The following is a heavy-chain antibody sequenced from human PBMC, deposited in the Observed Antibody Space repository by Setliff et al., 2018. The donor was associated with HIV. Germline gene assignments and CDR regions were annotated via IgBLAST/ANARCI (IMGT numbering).Heavy chain of an antibody. J-gene: IGHJ6*03. CDR1: GYSISSGYY. CDR3: ARLGYSGSLITKRVTQTGGYYYYTDV. D-gene: IGHD1-26*01. Sequence: SETLSLTCTVSGYSISSGYYWGWIRQPPGKGLEWIGSIYHSGITYYNSSLKSRVTISVDTSKNQFSLNLTSVTAADTAVYYCARLGYSGSLITKRVTQTGGYYYYTDVWGKGTTVTVSS. CDR2: IYHSGIT. V-gene: IGHV4-38-2*02.